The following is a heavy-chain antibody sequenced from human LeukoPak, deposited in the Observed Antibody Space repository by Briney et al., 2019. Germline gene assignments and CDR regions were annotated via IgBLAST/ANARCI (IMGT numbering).Heavy chain of an antibody. CDR1: GFTVSSNY. J-gene: IGHJ4*02. Sequence: QAGGSLRLSCAASGFTVSSNYMSWDRQAPGKGLEWVSVIYSGGSTYYADSVKGRFTISRDNSKNTLYLQMNSLRAEDTAVYYCAREILRYFDWDMGFDYWGQGTLVTVSS. CDR3: AREILRYFDWDMGFDY. V-gene: IGHV3-66*01. D-gene: IGHD3-9*01. CDR2: IYSGGST.